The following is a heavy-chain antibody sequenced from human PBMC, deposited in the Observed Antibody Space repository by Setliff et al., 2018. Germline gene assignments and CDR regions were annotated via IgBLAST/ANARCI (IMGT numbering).Heavy chain of an antibody. CDR1: GFTFSTYW. V-gene: IGHV3-74*03. D-gene: IGHD6-13*01. CDR3: AKSRLHSSSWYY. CDR2: ISTDGSSI. J-gene: IGHJ4*02. Sequence: GGSLRLSCVTSGFTFSTYWMHWVRQAPEQGLVRVARISTDGSSITYADSVKGRFTISRDNSKNTLYLQMNSLRAEDTAVYYCAKSRLHSSSWYYWGQGTLVTVSS.